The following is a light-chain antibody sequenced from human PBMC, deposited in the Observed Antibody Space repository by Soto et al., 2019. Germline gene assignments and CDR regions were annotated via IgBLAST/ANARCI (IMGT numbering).Light chain of an antibody. V-gene: IGKV3-15*01. CDR2: GAS. CDR3: QQYNNWPLT. Sequence: EIVMTQSPATLSVSPGERATLSCRASQSVSSNLAGYQQKPGQAPRLLIYGASTRATGIPARFSGSGSGTEFTLTISSRQSEDVAVYYCQQYNNWPLTFGQGTKVEIK. CDR1: QSVSSN. J-gene: IGKJ1*01.